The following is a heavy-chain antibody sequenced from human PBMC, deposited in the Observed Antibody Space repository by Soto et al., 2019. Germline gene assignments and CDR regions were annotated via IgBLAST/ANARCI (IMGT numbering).Heavy chain of an antibody. CDR1: GFTFSSYA. CDR2: ISGSGGST. Sequence: GGSLRLSCAASGFTFSSYAMSWVRQAPGKGLEWVSAISGSGGSTYYADSVKGRFTISRDNSKNTLYLQMNSLRAEDTAVYYCANGGENGMVRGVIAGYWGQGTLVTVSS. D-gene: IGHD3-10*01. CDR3: ANGGENGMVRGVIAGY. V-gene: IGHV3-23*01. J-gene: IGHJ4*02.